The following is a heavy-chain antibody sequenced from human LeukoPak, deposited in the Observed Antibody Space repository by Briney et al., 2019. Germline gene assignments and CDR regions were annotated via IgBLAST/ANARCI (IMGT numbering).Heavy chain of an antibody. CDR2: IYYSGNT. Sequence: PSETLSLTCSVSGGSISSYYWSWIRQPPGKGLEWIGYIYYSGNTNYNPSLKSRVTISVDTSKNQFSLKLSSVTAADTAVYYCARRNTNMVAFDIWGQGTMVTVSS. CDR1: GGSISSYY. V-gene: IGHV4-59*08. J-gene: IGHJ3*02. D-gene: IGHD2-2*01. CDR3: ARRNTNMVAFDI.